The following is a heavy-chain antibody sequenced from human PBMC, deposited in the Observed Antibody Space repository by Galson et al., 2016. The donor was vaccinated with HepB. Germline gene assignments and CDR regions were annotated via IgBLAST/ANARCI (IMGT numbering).Heavy chain of an antibody. J-gene: IGHJ4*02. Sequence: SVKVSCKASGYIFTRNGICWVRQAPRQGLEWLGWISTNSGSTNYAQKVQDRITMTTDTSTRTVYMELRSLTSDDTAVYYCARDANWNLDYWGQGTLVTVSS. CDR3: ARDANWNLDY. V-gene: IGHV1-18*01. CDR1: GYIFTRNG. CDR2: ISTNSGST. D-gene: IGHD1-1*01.